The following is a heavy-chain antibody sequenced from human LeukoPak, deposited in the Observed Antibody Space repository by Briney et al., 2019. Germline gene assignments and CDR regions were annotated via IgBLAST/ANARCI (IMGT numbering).Heavy chain of an antibody. J-gene: IGHJ5*02. D-gene: IGHD3-10*01. CDR3: ARGRVTMVRGVMKDSWFDP. CDR1: GYTFTSYY. CDR2: INPSGGST. V-gene: IGHV1-46*01. Sequence: ASVKVSCKASGYTFTSYYMHWVRQAPGQGLEWMGIINPSGGSTSYAQKFQGRVTMTRDMSTSTVYMELSSLRSEDTAVYYYARGRVTMVRGVMKDSWFDPWGQGTLVTVSS.